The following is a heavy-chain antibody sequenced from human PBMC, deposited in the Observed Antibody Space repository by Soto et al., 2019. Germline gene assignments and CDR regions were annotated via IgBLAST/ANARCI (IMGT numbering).Heavy chain of an antibody. CDR2: INHSGST. Sequence: QVQLQQWGAGLLKPSETLSLTCAVYGGSFSGYYWSGIRQPPGKGLEWIGEINHSGSTNYNPSLKSRVTRSVDTSKNQFSLKLSSVTAADTAVYYCARAPTKGGTTSHWGQGTLVTVSS. J-gene: IGHJ4*02. V-gene: IGHV4-34*01. D-gene: IGHD1-1*01. CDR1: GGSFSGYY. CDR3: ARAPTKGGTTSH.